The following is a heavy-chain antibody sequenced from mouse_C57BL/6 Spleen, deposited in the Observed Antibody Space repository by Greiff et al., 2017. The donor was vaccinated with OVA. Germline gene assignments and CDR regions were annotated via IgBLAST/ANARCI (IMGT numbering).Heavy chain of an antibody. CDR3: ARPSPEYYFDY. CDR1: GYTFTSYG. V-gene: IGHV1-81*01. Sequence: VHLVESGAELARPGASVKLSCKASGYTFTSYGISWVKQRTGQGLEWIGEIYPRSGNTYYNEKFKGKATLTADKSSSTAYMELRSLTSEDSAVYFCARPSPEYYFDYWGQGTTLTVSS. J-gene: IGHJ2*01. CDR2: IYPRSGNT.